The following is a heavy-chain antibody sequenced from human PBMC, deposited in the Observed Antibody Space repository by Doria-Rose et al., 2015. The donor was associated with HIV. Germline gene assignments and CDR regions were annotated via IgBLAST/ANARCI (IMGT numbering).Heavy chain of an antibody. Sequence: SGPVLVKPTETLTLTCTVSGVSLSSPGMGVSWIRQPPGKALEWLANIFSDDERPYKTSLKSRLTISRGTSKGQVVLTMTDMDPVDTATYYCARIKSSRWYHKYYFDFWGQGTLVIVSA. CDR1: GVSLSSPGMG. CDR2: IFSDDER. D-gene: IGHD6-13*01. CDR3: ARIKSSRWYHKYYFDF. J-gene: IGHJ4*02. V-gene: IGHV2-26*01.